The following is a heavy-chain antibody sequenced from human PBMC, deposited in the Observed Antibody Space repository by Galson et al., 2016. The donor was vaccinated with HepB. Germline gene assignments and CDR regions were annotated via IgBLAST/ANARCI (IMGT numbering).Heavy chain of an antibody. V-gene: IGHV3-11*06. Sequence: SLRLSCAASEFRFSDFYMSWIRQAPGKGLEWVSSISSSSLDTKYADSVKCRFTISRDNGKNSLTLQMNSLRAEDTAVYYCAGEGSGFGFYYFDSWGQGTLVTVSS. CDR1: EFRFSDFY. D-gene: IGHD6-19*01. CDR2: ISSSSLDT. CDR3: AGEGSGFGFYYFDS. J-gene: IGHJ4*02.